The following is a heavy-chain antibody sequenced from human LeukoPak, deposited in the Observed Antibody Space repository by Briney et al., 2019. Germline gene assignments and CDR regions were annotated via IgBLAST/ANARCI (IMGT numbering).Heavy chain of an antibody. Sequence: SVNVSCKSSGGTFSSYAISWVRQAPGQGLEWMGRIIPIFGIANYAQKFQGRVTITADKSTSTAYMELSSLRSEDTAVYYCARERLSGSRRNLDYWGQGTLVTVSS. D-gene: IGHD1-26*01. CDR1: GGTFSSYA. J-gene: IGHJ4*02. CDR3: ARERLSGSRRNLDY. V-gene: IGHV1-69*04. CDR2: IIPIFGIA.